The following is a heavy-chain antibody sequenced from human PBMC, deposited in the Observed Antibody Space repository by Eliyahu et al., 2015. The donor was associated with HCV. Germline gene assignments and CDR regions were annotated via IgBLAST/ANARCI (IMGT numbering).Heavy chain of an antibody. CDR1: GFIFSRYS. Sequence: EVQLVESGGGLVKPGGSLRLSCAASGFIFSRYSMNWVRQAPGKGLEWVSSISSSSSFIYYADSVKGRFTISRDNAKNSLYLQMNSLRAEDTAVYYCARDATWIQYGMDVWGQGTTVTVSS. CDR3: ARDATWIQYGMDV. V-gene: IGHV3-21*01. CDR2: ISSSSSFI. J-gene: IGHJ6*02. D-gene: IGHD5-18*01.